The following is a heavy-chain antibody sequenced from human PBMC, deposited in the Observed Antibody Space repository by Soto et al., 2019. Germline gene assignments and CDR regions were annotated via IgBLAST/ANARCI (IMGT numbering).Heavy chain of an antibody. CDR1: GFTFSFYG. V-gene: IGHV3-30*18. Sequence: QVQLEESGGGVVQSGRSLRLSCFTSGFTFSFYGMHWVRQAPGKGLEWIAFISQDGSRRDYADSLKGRFTTSRDNSKFPVYLQIDSLRVEDTAVYYCAKAPYTFGPHAMDIWGRGTTVAVS. CDR2: ISQDGSRR. D-gene: IGHD3-3*01. J-gene: IGHJ6*02. CDR3: AKAPYTFGPHAMDI.